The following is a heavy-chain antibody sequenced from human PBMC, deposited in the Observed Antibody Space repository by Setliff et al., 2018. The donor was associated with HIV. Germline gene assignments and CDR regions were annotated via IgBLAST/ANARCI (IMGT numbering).Heavy chain of an antibody. J-gene: IGHJ6*02. V-gene: IGHV4-59*01. CDR3: ARDHIVATIRDYYYGMDV. D-gene: IGHD5-12*01. CDR1: GGSISSYH. Sequence: LSLTCSLSGGSISSYHWNWIRQPPGKGLEWIGYIYYSGSTNYNPSLKSRVTISVDTSKNQFSLKLSSVTPADTAVYYCARDHIVATIRDYYYGMDVWGQGITVTVSS. CDR2: IYYSGST.